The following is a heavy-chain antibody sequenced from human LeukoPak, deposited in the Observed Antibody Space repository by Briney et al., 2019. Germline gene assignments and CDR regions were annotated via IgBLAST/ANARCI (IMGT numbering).Heavy chain of an antibody. CDR1: GGSFRSYY. J-gene: IGHJ4*02. CDR2: SYYSGSP. Sequence: PSETLSLTCTVSGGSFRSYYGSWIRQPPGKGLEGIGYSYYSGSPNYNPSLKSRVTISVDTSKNEFSLKLSSVTAADTAVYYCARGGGSYFGLYFDNWGQGTLVTVSS. CDR3: ARGGGSYFGLYFDN. V-gene: IGHV4-59*01. D-gene: IGHD1-26*01.